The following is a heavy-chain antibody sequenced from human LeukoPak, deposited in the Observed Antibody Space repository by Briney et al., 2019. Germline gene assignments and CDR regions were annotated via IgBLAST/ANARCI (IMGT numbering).Heavy chain of an antibody. CDR3: ARERQGGIAAAGTRIEGDY. D-gene: IGHD6-13*01. J-gene: IGHJ4*02. CDR2: IKQDGSEK. CDR1: GFSVSGYW. V-gene: IGHV3-7*01. Sequence: GGSLRLSCAVSGFSVSGYWMTWVRQAPGKGLEWVANIKQDGSEKNYVDSVKGRFIISRDNAENSLFLQMNSLRVEDTAVYYCARERQGGIAAAGTRIEGDYWGQGTLVAVSS.